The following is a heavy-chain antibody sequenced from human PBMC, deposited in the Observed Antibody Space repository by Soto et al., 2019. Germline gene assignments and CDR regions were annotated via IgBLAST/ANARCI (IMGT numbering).Heavy chain of an antibody. Sequence: SQTLSLTCVISGDSVSSDTSAWNWIRQSPSRGLEWLGRAYYRSKWYNDYAVSVKSRITINPDTSKNQFSLQLNSVPPEDTAVYYCARVPRRRVGYYGMDVWGQGTTVTVPS. CDR3: ARVPRRRVGYYGMDV. J-gene: IGHJ6*02. D-gene: IGHD1-26*01. CDR1: GDSVSSDTSA. CDR2: AYYRSKWYN. V-gene: IGHV6-1*01.